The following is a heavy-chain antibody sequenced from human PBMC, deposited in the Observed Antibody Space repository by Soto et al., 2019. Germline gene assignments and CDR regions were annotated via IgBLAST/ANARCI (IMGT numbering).Heavy chain of an antibody. CDR2: IIPIFGTA. Sequence: QVQLVQSGAEVKKPGSSVKVSCKASGGTFSSYAISWVRQAPGQGLEWMGGIIPIFGTANYAQKFQGRVTITEDKSTSAAYMALSRLRSEDTAVYYCAGHSYEGVGATGDWFDPWGQGTLVTVSS. V-gene: IGHV1-69*06. CDR3: AGHSYEGVGATGDWFDP. CDR1: GGTFSSYA. J-gene: IGHJ5*02. D-gene: IGHD1-26*01.